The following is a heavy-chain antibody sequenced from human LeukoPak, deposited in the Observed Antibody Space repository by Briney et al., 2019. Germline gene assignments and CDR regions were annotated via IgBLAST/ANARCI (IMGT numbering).Heavy chain of an antibody. V-gene: IGHV3-23*01. Sequence: GGSLRLSCAASGFTFSSYAMSWVRQAPGKGLEWVSAISGSGGSTYYADSVKGRFTISRDNSKNTLYLQMNSLGAEDTAVYYCAKDRNRWLYDSSGYHFDYWGQGTLVTVSS. CDR1: GFTFSSYA. CDR3: AKDRNRWLYDSSGYHFDY. D-gene: IGHD3-22*01. J-gene: IGHJ4*02. CDR2: ISGSGGST.